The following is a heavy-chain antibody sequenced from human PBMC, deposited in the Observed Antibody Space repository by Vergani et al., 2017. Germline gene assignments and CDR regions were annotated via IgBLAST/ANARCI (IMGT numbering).Heavy chain of an antibody. D-gene: IGHD6-13*01. V-gene: IGHV3-73*01. CDR1: GFTFSGSA. J-gene: IGHJ4*02. CDR3: TSHSSSWGNVRGY. Sequence: EVQLVESGGGLVQPGGSLKLSCAASGFTFSGSAMHWVRQASGKGLEWVGRSRSKANSYATAYAASVKGRFTISRDDSKNTAYLQMNSLKTEDTAVYYCTSHSSSWGNVRGYWGQGTLVTVSS. CDR2: SRSKANSYAT.